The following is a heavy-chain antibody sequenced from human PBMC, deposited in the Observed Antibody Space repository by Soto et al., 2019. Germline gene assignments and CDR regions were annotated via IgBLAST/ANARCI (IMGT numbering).Heavy chain of an antibody. CDR2: FDPEDGET. CDR3: GTSSSPYYYYGMDV. D-gene: IGHD6-13*01. V-gene: IGHV1-24*01. CDR1: GYTLTELS. Sequence: SVKVSCKVSGYTLTELSMHWVRQAPGKGLEWMGGFDPEDGETIYAQKFQGRVTMTEDTSTDTAYMELSSLRSEDTAVYYCGTSSSPYYYYGMDVWGQGTTVTVSS. J-gene: IGHJ6*02.